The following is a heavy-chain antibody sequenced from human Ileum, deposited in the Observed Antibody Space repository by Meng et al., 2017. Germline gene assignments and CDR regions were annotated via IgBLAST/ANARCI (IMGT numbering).Heavy chain of an antibody. CDR3: AREWSGSYRHFDY. Sequence: QGHLQASGPGLLKPSGTLSLTCAVSGGSISTSDWWSWVRQPPGKGLEWIGEIHHSGSTNYNPSLKSRVTISVDKSKNQFSLKLNSVTAADTAVYYCAREWSGSYRHFDYWGQGTLVTVSS. CDR2: IHHSGST. D-gene: IGHD1-26*01. J-gene: IGHJ4*02. CDR1: GGSISTSDW. V-gene: IGHV4-4*02.